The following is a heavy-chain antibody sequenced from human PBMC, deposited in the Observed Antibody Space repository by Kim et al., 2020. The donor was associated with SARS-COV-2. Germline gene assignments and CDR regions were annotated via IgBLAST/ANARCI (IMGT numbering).Heavy chain of an antibody. D-gene: IGHD2-2*02. CDR3: ARAVGFCSSSSCYTGY. Sequence: ASVKVSCKSSGYTFTTYAMIWVRQAPGQGLEWMGWINTNTGNPTYAQGFTGRFVFSLDTSVSTAYLQISSLKAEDTAMYYCARAVGFCSSSSCYTGYWGQGTLVTVSS. CDR1: GYTFTTYA. J-gene: IGHJ4*02. V-gene: IGHV7-4-1*02. CDR2: INTNTGNP.